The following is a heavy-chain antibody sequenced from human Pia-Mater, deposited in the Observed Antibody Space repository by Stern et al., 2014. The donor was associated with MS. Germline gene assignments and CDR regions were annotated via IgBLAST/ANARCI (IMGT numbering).Heavy chain of an antibody. CDR3: GQDLVDCSGGHCYKIYYYHGMDV. J-gene: IGHJ6*02. V-gene: IGHV1-69*01. CDR2: ISPTIGPA. CDR1: GGTFTSRT. D-gene: IGHD2-2*02. Sequence: QVQLGESGAEVKKPGSSGRVSCKASGGTFTSRTITWVREAPGQGLEWMGGISPTIGPANYAKKFQGRVTATADAYTRPAYMEMSRLRSEDTAVHYCGQDLVDCSGGHCYKIYYYHGMDVWGQGTTVTVSS.